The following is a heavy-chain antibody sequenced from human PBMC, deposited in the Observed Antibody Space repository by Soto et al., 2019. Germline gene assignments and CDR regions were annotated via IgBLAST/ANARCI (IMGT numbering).Heavy chain of an antibody. V-gene: IGHV4-34*01. D-gene: IGHD1-7*01. CDR1: SGSFTGYY. CDR3: ARGRALELHLSEYYFDY. CDR2: INHSGST. Sequence: PSETLSLTCAVYSGSFTGYYWRWISQPPRKGMEWIGEINHSGSTNYNPSLKSRVTISVDTSKNQFSLKLSSVTAADTAVYYCARGRALELHLSEYYFDYWGQGTLVTVSS. J-gene: IGHJ4*02.